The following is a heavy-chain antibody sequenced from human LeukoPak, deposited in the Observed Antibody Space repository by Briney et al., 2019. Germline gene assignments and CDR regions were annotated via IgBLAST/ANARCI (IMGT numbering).Heavy chain of an antibody. CDR3: ARSPDSNAFDI. J-gene: IGHJ3*02. D-gene: IGHD2-21*01. Sequence: GGSLRLSCTASGFTFSSYAMHWVRQAPGKGLEWVAVISYDGSNKYYADSVKGRFTISRDNSKNTLYLQMNSLRAEDTAVYYCARSPDSNAFDIWGQGTMVTVSS. V-gene: IGHV3-30-3*01. CDR2: ISYDGSNK. CDR1: GFTFSSYA.